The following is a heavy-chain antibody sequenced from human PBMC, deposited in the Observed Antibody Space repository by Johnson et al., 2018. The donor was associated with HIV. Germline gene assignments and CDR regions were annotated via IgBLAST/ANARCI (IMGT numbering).Heavy chain of an antibody. J-gene: IGHJ3*02. CDR1: GFTLDDYG. V-gene: IGHV3-20*04. Sequence: VQLVESGGGVVRPGGSLRLSCEASGFTLDDYGMTWVRQAPGKGLEWVSGVNWNGDSTGYADSVKGRFSISRDNAKNSLYLQMNSLRAEDTAVYYCARQTLRAFDIWGQGTMVTVSS. CDR3: ARQTLRAFDI. CDR2: VNWNGDST.